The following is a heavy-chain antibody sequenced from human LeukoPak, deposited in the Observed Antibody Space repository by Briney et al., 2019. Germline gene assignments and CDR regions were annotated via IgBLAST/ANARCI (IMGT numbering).Heavy chain of an antibody. J-gene: IGHJ4*02. CDR3: AKGGDGYNYYFDY. CDR2: ISGSGGSI. V-gene: IGHV3-23*01. Sequence: AGGSLRLSCAASGFSVSNNYMSWVRQAPGKGLEWVSGISGSGGSIRYADSVKGRFIISRDNSRNTLYLQMNSLRAEDTAVYYCAKGGDGYNYYFDYWGQETLVTVSS. CDR1: GFSVSNNY. D-gene: IGHD5-24*01.